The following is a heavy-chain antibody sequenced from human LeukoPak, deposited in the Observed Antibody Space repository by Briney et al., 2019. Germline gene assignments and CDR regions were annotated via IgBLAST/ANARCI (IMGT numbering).Heavy chain of an antibody. CDR2: IYYSGST. CDR1: GGSISSSSYY. V-gene: IGHV4-39*01. J-gene: IGHJ4*02. Sequence: KPSETLSLTCTVSGGSISSSSYYWGWIRQPPGKGLEWIGSIYYSGSTYYNPSLKSRVTISVGPSKNQFSLNLISVTAADTPVYYCARHVFRLRGYSYGHFDYWGQGTLVTVPS. CDR3: ARHVFRLRGYSYGHFDY. D-gene: IGHD5-18*01.